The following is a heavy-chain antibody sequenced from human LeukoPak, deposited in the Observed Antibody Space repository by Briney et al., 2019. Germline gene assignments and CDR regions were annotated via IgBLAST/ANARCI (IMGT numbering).Heavy chain of an antibody. D-gene: IGHD2-21*01. Sequence: SETLSLTCAVSGYSISSGYYWGWIRQPPGKGLEWIGSIYHSGSTYYNPSLKSRVTMSVDTSKNQFSLKLSSVTAVDTAVYYCARKSSGGDWSWGQGTLVTVSS. CDR1: GYSISSGYY. J-gene: IGHJ4*02. CDR2: IYHSGST. CDR3: ARKSSGGDWS. V-gene: IGHV4-38-2*01.